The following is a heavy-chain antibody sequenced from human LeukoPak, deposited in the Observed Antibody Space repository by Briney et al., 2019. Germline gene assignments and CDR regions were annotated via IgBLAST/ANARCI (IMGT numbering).Heavy chain of an antibody. V-gene: IGHV1-2*02. D-gene: IGHD6-19*01. CDR1: GYTFTGYY. Sequence: ASVKVSCKSSGYTFTGYYMHWVRQAPGQGLEWMGWINPNSGGTNYAQKFQGRVTMTRDTSISIAYMELSRLRSDATAVYYCATRDPIPPNSSGWYSFDYWGQGTLVTVSS. J-gene: IGHJ4*02. CDR3: ATRDPIPPNSSGWYSFDY. CDR2: INPNSGGT.